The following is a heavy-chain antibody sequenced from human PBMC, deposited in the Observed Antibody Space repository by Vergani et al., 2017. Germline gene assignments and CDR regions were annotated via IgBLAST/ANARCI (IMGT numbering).Heavy chain of an antibody. D-gene: IGHD3-9*01. J-gene: IGHJ3*02. Sequence: QVQLQESGPGLVKPSETLSLTCTVSGGSISSYYWSWIRQPPGKGLEWIGYIYYSGSTYYNPSLKSRVTISVDTSKNQFSLKLSSVTAADTAVYYCARISLLDILTGYLAGLESIYAFDIWGQGTMVTVSS. CDR3: ARISLLDILTGYLAGLESIYAFDI. CDR1: GGSISSYY. CDR2: IYYSGST. V-gene: IGHV4-59*04.